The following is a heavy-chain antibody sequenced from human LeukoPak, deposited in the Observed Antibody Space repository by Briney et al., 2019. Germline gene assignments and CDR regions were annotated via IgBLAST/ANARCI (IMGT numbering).Heavy chain of an antibody. Sequence: GGSLRLSCTASGFTFSSYWMNWVRQVPGKELEWVAIIKSDGTEEHYLDSVKGRFTISRDNANDLLFLQMNNLRAEDTAVYYCAGGGGYLIDYWGQGTLVTVSS. J-gene: IGHJ4*02. CDR3: AGGGGYLIDY. CDR1: GFTFSSYW. V-gene: IGHV3-7*01. CDR2: IKSDGTEE. D-gene: IGHD3-22*01.